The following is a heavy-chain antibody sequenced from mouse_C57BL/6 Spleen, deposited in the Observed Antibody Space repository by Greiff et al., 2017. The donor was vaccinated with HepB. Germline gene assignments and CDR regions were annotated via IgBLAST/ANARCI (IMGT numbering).Heavy chain of an antibody. CDR2: IYPRDGST. Sequence: QVHVKQSGPELVKPGASVKLSCKASGYTFTSYDINWVKQRPGQGLEWIGWIYPRDGSTKYNEKFKGTATLTVDTSSSTAYMELHSLSSEDSAVYFCARNPMVTEGPWFAYWGQGTLVTVSA. J-gene: IGHJ3*01. CDR1: GYTFTSYD. V-gene: IGHV1-85*01. D-gene: IGHD2-2*01. CDR3: ARNPMVTEGPWFAY.